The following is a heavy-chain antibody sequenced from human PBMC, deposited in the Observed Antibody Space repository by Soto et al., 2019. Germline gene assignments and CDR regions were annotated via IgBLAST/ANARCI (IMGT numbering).Heavy chain of an antibody. V-gene: IGHV1-2*02. CDR3: ARVGGFSYCGGDCYSV. Sequence: AASVKVSCKASGYPFTGYYIHWVRQAPGQGLEWVGWINPDSGDTNYAQKFQGRVTMTRDTSISTVYMDLSSLRSDDTAAYYCARVGGFSYCGGDCYSVWAQGTLVTVSS. CDR1: GYPFTGYY. CDR2: INPDSGDT. D-gene: IGHD2-21*02. J-gene: IGHJ1*01.